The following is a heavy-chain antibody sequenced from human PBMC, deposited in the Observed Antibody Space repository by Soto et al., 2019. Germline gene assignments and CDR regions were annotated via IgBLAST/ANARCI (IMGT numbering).Heavy chain of an antibody. J-gene: IGHJ1*01. D-gene: IGHD3-22*01. Sequence: SENLSLTCSDSGTTVASGDYYWIWVRQSPGKGLEWIGYIAYSGNTAYSPSLSSRLTISLDTSKNHFSLKLHAATAADTAVYYCARVYYWNRSGYYYTQHWGQGTPGTVAS. CDR1: GTTVASGDYY. CDR3: ARVYYWNRSGYYYTQH. V-gene: IGHV4-30-4*01. CDR2: IAYSGNT.